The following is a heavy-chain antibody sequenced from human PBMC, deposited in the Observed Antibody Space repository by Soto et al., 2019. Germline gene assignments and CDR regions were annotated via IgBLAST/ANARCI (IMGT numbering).Heavy chain of an antibody. CDR2: ISGSGDST. V-gene: IGHV3-23*01. J-gene: IGHJ6*02. Sequence: GESRKISCAASWFTFSSYAMNWVRQSPGKGLEWVSRISGSGDSTYYADSVKGRFTISRDNSKNTLYLQMNSLRAEDTAVYYCANAPYYYDDTGPTGIPYGMDVWGQGTTVTVSS. CDR1: WFTFSSYA. CDR3: ANAPYYYDDTGPTGIPYGMDV. D-gene: IGHD3-22*01.